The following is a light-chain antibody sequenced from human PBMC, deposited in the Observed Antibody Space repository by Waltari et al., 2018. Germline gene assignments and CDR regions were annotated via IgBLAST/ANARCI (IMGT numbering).Light chain of an antibody. CDR3: QQYYTSMT. J-gene: IGKJ5*01. CDR2: WAS. CDR1: HSVLYTSNNKNY. Sequence: VMTQSPDFLAVSLADRATINFKSSHSVLYTSNNKNYLAWYQQKSGQPPRMLIYWASTRGPGVPDRFTGSGSGTDFTLTISSLQAEDVAVYYCQQYYTSMTFGQGTRLQI. V-gene: IGKV4-1*01.